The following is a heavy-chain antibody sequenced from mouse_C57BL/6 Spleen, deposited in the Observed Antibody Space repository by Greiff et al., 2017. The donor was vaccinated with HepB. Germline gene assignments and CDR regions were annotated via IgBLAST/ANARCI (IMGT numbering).Heavy chain of an antibody. CDR1: GYTFTSYW. CDR3: ARSEYDYAVWFAY. Sequence: QVQLQQPGAELVKPGASVKLSCKASGYTFTSYWMHWVKQRPGQGLEWIGMIHPNSGSTNYNEKFKSKATLTVDKSSSTAYMQLSSLTSEDSAVYYCARSEYDYAVWFAYWGQGTLVTVSA. CDR2: IHPNSGST. D-gene: IGHD2-4*01. V-gene: IGHV1-64*01. J-gene: IGHJ3*01.